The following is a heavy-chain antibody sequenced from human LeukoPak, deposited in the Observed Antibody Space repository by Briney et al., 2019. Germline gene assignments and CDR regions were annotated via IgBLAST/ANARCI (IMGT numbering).Heavy chain of an antibody. D-gene: IGHD5-18*01. CDR1: GGSFSGYY. V-gene: IGHV4-34*01. J-gene: IGHJ6*03. CDR2: INHSGST. Sequence: PSETLSLTCAVYGGSFSGYYWSWIRQPPGKGLEWIGEINHSGSTNYNPSLKSRVTISVDTSKNQFSLKLSSVTAADTAVYYCARGRPRGYSLWLRNYYYYMDVWGKGTTVTVSS. CDR3: ARGRPRGYSLWLRNYYYYMDV.